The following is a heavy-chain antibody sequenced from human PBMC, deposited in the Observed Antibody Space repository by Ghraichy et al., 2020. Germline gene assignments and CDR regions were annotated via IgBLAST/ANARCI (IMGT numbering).Heavy chain of an antibody. D-gene: IGHD6-13*01. CDR3: ARHNSSTWLYFDY. J-gene: IGHJ4*02. CDR1: GGSISSYY. V-gene: IGHV4-59*01. CDR2: IYYSGST. Sequence: SETLSLTCTVSGGSISSYYWSWIRQPPGKGLEWIGYIYYSGSTNYNPSLKSRATISVDTSKNQFSLKLTSVTAADTAVYYCARHNSSTWLYFDYWGQGTLVTVSS.